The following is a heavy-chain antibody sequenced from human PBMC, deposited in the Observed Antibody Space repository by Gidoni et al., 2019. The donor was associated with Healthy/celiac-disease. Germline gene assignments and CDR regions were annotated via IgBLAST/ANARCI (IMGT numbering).Heavy chain of an antibody. D-gene: IGHD5-18*01. CDR1: GGSFSGYY. CDR2: INHSGST. Sequence: QVQLQQWGAGLLKPSETLSLTCAVYGGSFSGYYWSWIRQPPGKGLEWIGEINHSGSTNYNPSLKSRVTISVDTSKNQFSLKLSSVTAADTAVYYCASGSYGIPYYFDYWGQGTLVTVSS. J-gene: IGHJ4*02. V-gene: IGHV4-34*01. CDR3: ASGSYGIPYYFDY.